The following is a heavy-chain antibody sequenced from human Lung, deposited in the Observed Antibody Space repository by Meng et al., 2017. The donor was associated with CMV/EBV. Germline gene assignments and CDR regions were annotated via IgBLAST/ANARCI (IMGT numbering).Heavy chain of an antibody. J-gene: IGHJ4*02. Sequence: SCVGSGYAFSDYWMSWVRRAPGKGLEWVATIKHDGNEKYHVDSAKGRFTISRDNAKNSLFPQMDSLRAEDTAMYYCANSGLTGRTRWGQGTLVTVSS. V-gene: IGHV3-7*01. CDR3: ANSGLTGRTR. CDR2: IKHDGNEK. CDR1: GYAFSDYW.